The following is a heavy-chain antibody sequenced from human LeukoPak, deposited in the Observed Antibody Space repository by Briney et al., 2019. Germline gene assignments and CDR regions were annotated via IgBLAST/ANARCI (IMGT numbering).Heavy chain of an antibody. CDR3: ARLTGYSSESWFDP. Sequence: SETLSLTCTVSGGSISSSSYYWGWIRQPPGKGLEWIGSIYYSGSTYYNPSRKSRVTISVDTSKNQFSLKLSSVTAADTAVYYCARLTGYSSESWFDPWGQGTLVTVSS. CDR2: IYYSGST. V-gene: IGHV4-39*01. J-gene: IGHJ5*02. D-gene: IGHD3-9*01. CDR1: GGSISSSSYY.